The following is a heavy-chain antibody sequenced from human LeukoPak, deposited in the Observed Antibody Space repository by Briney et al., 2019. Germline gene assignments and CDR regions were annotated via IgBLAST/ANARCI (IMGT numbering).Heavy chain of an antibody. J-gene: IGHJ6*03. CDR3: ARAVSGYDFYYYYYYMDV. D-gene: IGHD5-12*01. V-gene: IGHV1-2*02. CDR1: GYTFTGYY. Sequence: ASVKVSCKASGYTFTGYYMHWVRQAPGQGLEWMGWINPNSGGTNYAQKFQGRVTMTRDTSISTAYMELSRLRSDDTAVYYCARAVSGYDFYYYYYYMDVWGKGTTVTVSS. CDR2: INPNSGGT.